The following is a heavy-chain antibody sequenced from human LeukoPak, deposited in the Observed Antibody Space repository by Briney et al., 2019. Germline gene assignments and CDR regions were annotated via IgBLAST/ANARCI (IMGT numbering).Heavy chain of an antibody. Sequence: PSETLSLTCTVSGGSISSSSYYWGWIRQPPGKGLEWIGSIYYSGSTYYNPSLKSRVTISVDTSKNQSSLKLSSVTAAGTAVYYCARRVVYYYDSSGYYPTFPFDYWGQGTLVTVSS. CDR1: GGSISSSSYY. CDR3: ARRVVYYYDSSGYYPTFPFDY. CDR2: IYYSGST. J-gene: IGHJ4*02. V-gene: IGHV4-39*01. D-gene: IGHD3-22*01.